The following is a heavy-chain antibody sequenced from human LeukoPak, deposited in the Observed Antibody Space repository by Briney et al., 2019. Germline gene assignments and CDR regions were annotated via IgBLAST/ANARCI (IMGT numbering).Heavy chain of an antibody. CDR1: GFTFSGSW. J-gene: IGHJ4*02. D-gene: IGHD1-26*01. CDR2: IHGEGTSS. CDR3: ARGGSPSVD. Sequence: GGSLRLSCAASGFTFSGSWMHWVRQPPGKGLVWVSRIHGEGTSSNYADSVKGRFTFSRDNAKNTLYLQMDSLRVEDTAVYYCARGGSPSVDWGQGTLVTVSS. V-gene: IGHV3-74*01.